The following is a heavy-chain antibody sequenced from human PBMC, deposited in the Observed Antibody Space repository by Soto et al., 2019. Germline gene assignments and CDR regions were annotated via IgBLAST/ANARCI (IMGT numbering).Heavy chain of an antibody. V-gene: IGHV1-2*02. CDR1: GYTFTGYY. CDR3: ARDFRLGITIFY. J-gene: IGHJ4*02. D-gene: IGHD3-3*01. Sequence: ASVKVSCKASGYTFTGYYMHWVRQAPGQGPEWMGWINPNSGGTNYAQKFQGRVTMTRDTSISTAYMELSRLRSDDTAVYYCARDFRLGITIFYWGQGTLVTVSS. CDR2: INPNSGGT.